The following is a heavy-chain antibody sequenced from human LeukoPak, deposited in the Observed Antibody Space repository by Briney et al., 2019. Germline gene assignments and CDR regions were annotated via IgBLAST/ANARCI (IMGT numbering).Heavy chain of an antibody. CDR1: GFTVSSNY. CDR3: ARGATVTANWFDP. Sequence: GGSLRLSCAASGFTVSSNYMSWVRQAPGKGLEWVSVIYSGGSTYYADSVKGRFTISRDNSKNTLYLQMNSLRAEDTAVYYCARGATVTANWFDPWGQGTLVTASS. V-gene: IGHV3-53*01. D-gene: IGHD4-11*01. CDR2: IYSGGST. J-gene: IGHJ5*02.